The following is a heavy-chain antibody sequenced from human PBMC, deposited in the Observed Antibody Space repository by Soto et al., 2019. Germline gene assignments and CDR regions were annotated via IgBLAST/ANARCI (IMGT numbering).Heavy chain of an antibody. CDR2: IYYSGST. CDR3: ARVIRPRDYGDYLFDY. Sequence: SETLSLTCTVSGGSISSGGYYWSWIRQHPGKGLEWIGYIYYSGSTYYNPSLKSRITISVDTSKNQFSLKLSSVTAADTAVYYCARVIRPRDYGDYLFDYWGQRSLDTGSS. D-gene: IGHD4-17*01. J-gene: IGHJ4*02. CDR1: GGSISSGGYY. V-gene: IGHV4-31*03.